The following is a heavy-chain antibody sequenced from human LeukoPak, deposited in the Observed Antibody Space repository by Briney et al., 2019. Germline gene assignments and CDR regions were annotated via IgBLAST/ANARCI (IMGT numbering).Heavy chain of an antibody. J-gene: IGHJ4*02. CDR3: ARGPGDYVWGSYRRFDY. D-gene: IGHD3-16*02. V-gene: IGHV4-34*01. CDR1: GGSFSGYY. Sequence: SETLSLTCAVYGGSFSGYYWSWIRQPPGKGLEWIGEINHSGSTNYNPSLKSRVTISVDTAKNQFSLKLSSVTAADTAVYYCARGPGDYVWGSYRRFDYWGQGTLVTVSS. CDR2: INHSGST.